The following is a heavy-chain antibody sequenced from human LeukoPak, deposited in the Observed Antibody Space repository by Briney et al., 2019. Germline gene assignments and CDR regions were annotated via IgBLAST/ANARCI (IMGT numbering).Heavy chain of an antibody. J-gene: IGHJ3*02. CDR3: ARHIYRGGDCYEIDAFDI. CDR2: INHSGST. Sequence: SETLSLTCAVYGGSFSGYYWSWIRQPPGKGLEWIGEINHSGSTNYNPSLKSRVTISVDTSKNQFSLKLSSVTAADTAVYYCARHIYRGGDCYEIDAFDIWGQGTMVTVSS. CDR1: GGSFSGYY. D-gene: IGHD2-21*02. V-gene: IGHV4-34*01.